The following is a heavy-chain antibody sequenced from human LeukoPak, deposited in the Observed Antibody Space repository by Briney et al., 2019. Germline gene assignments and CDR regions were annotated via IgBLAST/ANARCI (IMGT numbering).Heavy chain of an antibody. CDR2: ISSSGSTI. CDR1: GFTFDDYG. Sequence: GGSLRLSCAASGFTFDDYGMNWVRQAPGKGLEWVSYISSSGSTIYYADSVKGRFTISRDNAKNSLYLQMNSLRAEDRAVYYCARGVNYCSVRFFDYWRQGTLVSVSS. CDR3: ARGVNYCSVRFFDY. J-gene: IGHJ4*02. V-gene: IGHV3-48*01. D-gene: IGHD5/OR15-5a*01.